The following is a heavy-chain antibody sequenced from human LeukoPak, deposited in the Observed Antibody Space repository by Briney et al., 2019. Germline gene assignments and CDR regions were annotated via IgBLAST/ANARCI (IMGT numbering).Heavy chain of an antibody. CDR2: FDPEDGET. CDR3: ARDHYGSPKIYDY. V-gene: IGHV1-24*01. Sequence: ASVKVSCKVSGYTLTELSMHWVRQAPGKGLEWMGGFDPEDGETIYAQKFQGRVTVTEDTSTDTAYLELSSLRSEDPAVYYCARDHYGSPKIYDYWGQGTLVTVSS. CDR1: GYTLTELS. D-gene: IGHD4-17*01. J-gene: IGHJ4*02.